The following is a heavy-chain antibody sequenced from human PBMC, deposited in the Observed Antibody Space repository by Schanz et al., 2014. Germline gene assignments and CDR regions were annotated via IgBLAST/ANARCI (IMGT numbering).Heavy chain of an antibody. J-gene: IGHJ4*02. CDR3: ARTGYDPSLTH. Sequence: QVQLVESGGGVVQPGGSLRLSCAASGFSFSSYGMHWVRQAPGKGLEWVAFIWHDGRIKYYADSVKGRFTISRDNSKNTLYLQVNSLRGEDTAVYYCARTGYDPSLTHWGQGTLVTVSS. CDR2: IWHDGRIK. D-gene: IGHD5-12*01. V-gene: IGHV3-30*02. CDR1: GFSFSSYG.